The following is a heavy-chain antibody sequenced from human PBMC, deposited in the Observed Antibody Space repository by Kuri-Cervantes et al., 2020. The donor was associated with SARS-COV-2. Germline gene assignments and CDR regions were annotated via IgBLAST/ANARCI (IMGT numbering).Heavy chain of an antibody. CDR1: GGSFSGYY. Sequence: GSLRLSCAVYGGSFSGYYWSWIRQPPGKGLEWIGEINHSGSTNYNPSLKSRVTISVDTSKNQFSLKLSSVTAADTAVYYCAGNYDFWSGYYGDLSAFDIWGQGTMVTVSS. J-gene: IGHJ3*02. V-gene: IGHV4-34*01. D-gene: IGHD3-3*01. CDR2: INHSGST. CDR3: AGNYDFWSGYYGDLSAFDI.